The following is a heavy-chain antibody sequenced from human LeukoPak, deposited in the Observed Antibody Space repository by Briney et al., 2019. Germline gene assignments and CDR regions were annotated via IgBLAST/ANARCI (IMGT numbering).Heavy chain of an antibody. CDR2: IWYDGSNK. CDR1: GFTFSSYG. V-gene: IGHV3-33*01. J-gene: IGHJ4*02. D-gene: IGHD3-22*01. CDR3: ASALDYYDTRDIDY. Sequence: PGGSLRLSCAASGFTFSSYGMHWVHQAPGKGLEWVAVIWYDGSNKYYANSVKGRFTISRDNSKNTLYLQMNSLRAEDTAVYYCASALDYYDTRDIDYWGQGTLVTVSS.